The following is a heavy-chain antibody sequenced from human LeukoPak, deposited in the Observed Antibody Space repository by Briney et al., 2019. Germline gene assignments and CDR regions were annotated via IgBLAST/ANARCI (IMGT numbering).Heavy chain of an antibody. V-gene: IGHV4-39*07. CDR2: VYYDGST. J-gene: IGHJ5*02. CDR3: ARLLMTTAGNWFDP. Sequence: SETLSLTCTVSGGSISSRSYYWGWIRQPPGKGLEWIGNVYYDGSTYYNPSLKSRVTISVDTSKNQFSLKLSSVTAADTAVYYCARLLMTTAGNWFDPWGQGTLVTVSS. D-gene: IGHD4-11*01. CDR1: GGSISSRSYY.